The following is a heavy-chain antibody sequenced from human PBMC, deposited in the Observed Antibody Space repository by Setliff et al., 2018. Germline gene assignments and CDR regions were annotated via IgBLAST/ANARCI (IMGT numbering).Heavy chain of an antibody. CDR1: GGSIRNYF. J-gene: IGHJ4*02. V-gene: IGHV4-4*07. D-gene: IGHD3-22*01. CDR3: AREKADYSDSGGYYGGFYFDS. CDR2: IYTSGGI. Sequence: SETLSLTCTVPGGSIRNYFWGWIRQPAGRGLEWIGRIYTSGGIDYNTSLRSRVTISVDTSKDQFSLKLSSVTAADTAVYYCAREKADYSDSGGYYGGFYFDSWGQGALGTV.